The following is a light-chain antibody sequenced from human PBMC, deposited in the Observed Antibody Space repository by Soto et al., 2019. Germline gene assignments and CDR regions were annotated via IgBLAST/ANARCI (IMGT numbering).Light chain of an antibody. CDR1: SSDVGGYNY. J-gene: IGLJ1*01. Sequence: QSALTQPPSASGSPGQSVTFSCTGTSSDVGGYNYVSWYQQHPGKAPKLMIYEVSKRPSGVPDRFSGSKSGNTASLTVSGLQAEDEADYYCSSYAGSNFYVFGTGTKLTVL. V-gene: IGLV2-8*01. CDR3: SSYAGSNFYV. CDR2: EVS.